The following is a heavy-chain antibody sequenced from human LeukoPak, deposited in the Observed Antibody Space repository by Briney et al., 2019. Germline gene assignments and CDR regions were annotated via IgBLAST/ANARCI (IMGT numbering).Heavy chain of an antibody. CDR2: IYYSGGT. J-gene: IGHJ4*02. CDR3: ARQVSSWWIRYYFDY. V-gene: IGHV4-59*08. D-gene: IGHD6-13*01. CDR1: GGSISSYY. Sequence: SETLSLTCTVSGGSISSYYWSWIRQPPGKGLEWIGYIYYSGGTYYNPSLKSRVTISVDTSKNQFSLKVSSVTAADTAVYYCARQVSSWWIRYYFDYWGQGTLVTVSS.